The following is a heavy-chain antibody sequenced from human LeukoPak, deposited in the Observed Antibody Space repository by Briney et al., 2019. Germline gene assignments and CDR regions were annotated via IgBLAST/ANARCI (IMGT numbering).Heavy chain of an antibody. CDR2: ISYDGSNK. V-gene: IGHV3-30*04. Sequence: GGSLRLSCAASGFTFSSYAMHWVRQAPGKGLEWVAVISYDGSNKYYADSVKGRFTISRDNSKNTLYLQMSSLRAEDTAVYYCARMRGYFDYWGQGTLVTVSS. D-gene: IGHD3-10*01. CDR1: GFTFSSYA. J-gene: IGHJ4*02. CDR3: ARMRGYFDY.